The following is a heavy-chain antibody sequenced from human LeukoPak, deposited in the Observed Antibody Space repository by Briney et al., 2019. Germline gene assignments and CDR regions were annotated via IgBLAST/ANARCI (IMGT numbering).Heavy chain of an antibody. CDR1: GFTFSSYS. V-gene: IGHV3-21*01. Sequence: GGSLRLSCAASGFTFSSYSMNWVRQAPGKGLEWVSSISSSSSYIYYADSVKGRFTISRDNAENSLYLQMNSLRAEDTAVYYCARDNWGYAFDIWGQGTMVTVSS. D-gene: IGHD7-27*01. CDR3: ARDNWGYAFDI. J-gene: IGHJ3*02. CDR2: ISSSSSYI.